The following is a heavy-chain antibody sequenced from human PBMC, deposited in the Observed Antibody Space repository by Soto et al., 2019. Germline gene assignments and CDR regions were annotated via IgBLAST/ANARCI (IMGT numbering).Heavy chain of an antibody. CDR3: AIDQGRVFLTYDSSGMFDY. CDR1: GYTFTSYA. CDR2: INAGNGNT. Sequence: ASVKVSCKASGYTFTSYAMHWVRQAPGQRLEWMGWINAGNGNTKYSQKFQGRVTITRDTSASTAYMELSSLRSEDTAVYYCAIDQGRVFLTYDSSGMFDYWGQGTLVTVSS. D-gene: IGHD3-22*01. J-gene: IGHJ4*02. V-gene: IGHV1-3*01.